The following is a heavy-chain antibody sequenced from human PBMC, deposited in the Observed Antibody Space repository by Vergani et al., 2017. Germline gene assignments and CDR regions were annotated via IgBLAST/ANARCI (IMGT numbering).Heavy chain of an antibody. V-gene: IGHV4-59*12. J-gene: IGHJ5*02. CDR2: IYYSGST. D-gene: IGHD3-10*01. CDR1: GGSISSYY. CDR3: ARLSLGETVWFDP. Sequence: QVQLQESGPGLVKPSETLSLTCTVSGGSISSYYWSWIRQPPGKGLERIGYIYYSGSTNYNPSLKSRVTISVDTSKNQFSLKLSSVTAADTAVYYCARLSLGETVWFDPWGQGTLVTVSS.